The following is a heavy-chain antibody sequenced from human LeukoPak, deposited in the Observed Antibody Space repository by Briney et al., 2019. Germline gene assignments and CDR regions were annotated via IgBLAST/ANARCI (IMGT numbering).Heavy chain of an antibody. V-gene: IGHV1-24*01. J-gene: IGHJ5*02. CDR2: FDPEDGET. CDR1: GYTLTELS. D-gene: IGHD3-10*01. CDR3: ATDRSMVRGVIRGGFDP. Sequence: ASVKVSCKVSGYTLTELSMHWVRQAPGKGLEWMGGFDPEDGETIYAQKFQGRVTMTEDTSTDTAYMELSSLRSEDTAVYYCATDRSMVRGVIRGGFDPWGQGTLVTASS.